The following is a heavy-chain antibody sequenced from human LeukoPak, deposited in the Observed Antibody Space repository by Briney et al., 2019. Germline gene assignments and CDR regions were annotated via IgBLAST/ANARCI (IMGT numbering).Heavy chain of an antibody. J-gene: IGHJ4*02. Sequence: GGSLRLSCAASGFTFSSYAMSWVRQAPGKGLEWVSAISGSGGSTYYADSVKGRFTISRDNSKNTLYLQMNSLRAEDTAVYYWAKAPLGGGPSRGKRGLIDYWGKETLVTASS. CDR1: GFTFSSYA. V-gene: IGHV3-23*01. CDR2: ISGSGGST. CDR3: AKAPLGGGPSRGKRGLIDY. D-gene: IGHD3-16*01.